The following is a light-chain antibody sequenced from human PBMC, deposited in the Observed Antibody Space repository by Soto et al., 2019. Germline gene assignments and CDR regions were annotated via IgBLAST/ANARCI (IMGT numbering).Light chain of an antibody. CDR1: SSNIGSNT. J-gene: IGLJ1*01. CDR2: SNN. CDR3: AAWDDSLNRYV. V-gene: IGLV1-44*01. Sequence: QSVLTQPPSASGTPGQRVTISCSGSSSNIGSNTVNWYQQLPGTAPKLLIYSNNQRPSGVPDRFSGSKSGTSASLAISGLQSEDEADYYCAAWDDSLNRYVFGNQTKLTVL.